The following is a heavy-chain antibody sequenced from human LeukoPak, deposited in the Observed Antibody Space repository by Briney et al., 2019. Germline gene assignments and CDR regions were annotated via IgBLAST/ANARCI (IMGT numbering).Heavy chain of an antibody. CDR2: FIPILDTA. V-gene: IGHV1-69*10. CDR1: GVTFSDYA. J-gene: IGHJ4*02. CDR3: ARTSHYVDIAATIPYGIYYFDY. D-gene: IGHD5-12*01. Sequence: ASVKVSCKASGVTFSDYALNWVRQAPGQGLEWMGVFIPILDTANSTQKFQGRLTITADKSTNTVYMELSSLRFDDTAVYYCARTSHYVDIAATIPYGIYYFDYWGQGTLVTVSS.